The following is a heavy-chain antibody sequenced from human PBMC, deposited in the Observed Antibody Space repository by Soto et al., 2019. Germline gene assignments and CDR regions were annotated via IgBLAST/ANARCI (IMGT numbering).Heavy chain of an antibody. CDR1: GYTFTSYY. CDR3: ARDRCSGGSCYYYYYGMDV. Sequence: ASVKVSCKASGYTFTSYYMHWVRQAPGQGLEWMGIINPSGGSTSYAQKFQGRVTMTRDTSTSTVYMELSSLRSEDTAVYYCARDRCSGGSCYYYYYGMDVWGQGTTVTVSS. D-gene: IGHD2-15*01. V-gene: IGHV1-46*01. J-gene: IGHJ6*02. CDR2: INPSGGST.